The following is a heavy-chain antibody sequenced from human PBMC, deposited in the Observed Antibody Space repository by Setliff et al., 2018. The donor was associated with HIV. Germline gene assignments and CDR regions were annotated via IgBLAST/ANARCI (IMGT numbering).Heavy chain of an antibody. CDR1: GYTFTEYY. J-gene: IGHJ4*02. V-gene: IGHV1-2*02. CDR2: IYPNTGGT. D-gene: IGHD4-17*01. Sequence: ASVKVSCKASGYTFTEYYIHWVRQAPGQGLEWMGWIYPNTGGTNYALKFQGRVTMTRDTSISTAYMELSRLRSDDTALYYCARSTTADWGQGTMVTVSS. CDR3: ARSTTAD.